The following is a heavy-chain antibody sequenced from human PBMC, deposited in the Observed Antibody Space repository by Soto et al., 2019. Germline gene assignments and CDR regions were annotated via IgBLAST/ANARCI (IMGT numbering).Heavy chain of an antibody. V-gene: IGHV3-48*01. CDR1: GFIFSSYS. Sequence: EVQLVESGGGLVQPGGSLRLSCAASGFIFSSYSMTWVRQAPGKGLEWVGFISGTGGTTYYADSVKGRFTISRDNAKESVYLQMTRLSADATGVYFCAREEREDWVHWGQGTLVSVSS. D-gene: IGHD2-21*01. CDR3: AREEREDWVH. CDR2: ISGTGGTT. J-gene: IGHJ4*01.